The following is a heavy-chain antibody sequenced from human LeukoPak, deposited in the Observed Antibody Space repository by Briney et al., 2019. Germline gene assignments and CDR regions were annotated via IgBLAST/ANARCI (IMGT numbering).Heavy chain of an antibody. CDR1: GGTFSSYA. Sequence: ASVKVSCKASGGTFSSYAISWVRQAPGQGLEWMGGIIPIFGTANYAQKFQGRVTITADESTSTAYMELSSLRSEDTAVYYCARSLAATAAFDIWGQGTMVTVSS. CDR3: ARSLAATAAFDI. D-gene: IGHD2-15*01. J-gene: IGHJ3*02. CDR2: IIPIFGTA. V-gene: IGHV1-69*13.